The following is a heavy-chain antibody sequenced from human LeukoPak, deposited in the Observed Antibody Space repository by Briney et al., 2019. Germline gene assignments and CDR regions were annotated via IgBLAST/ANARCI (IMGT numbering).Heavy chain of an antibody. Sequence: GGSLRLSCAASGFTFDDYTMPWVRQAPGKGLEWVSLISWDGGSTYYADSVKGRFTIPRDNSKNSLYLQMNSLRTEDTALYYCAKTGDGGTNFDYWGQGTLVTVSS. J-gene: IGHJ4*02. CDR2: ISWDGGST. CDR3: AKTGDGGTNFDY. V-gene: IGHV3-43*01. D-gene: IGHD2-15*01. CDR1: GFTFDDYT.